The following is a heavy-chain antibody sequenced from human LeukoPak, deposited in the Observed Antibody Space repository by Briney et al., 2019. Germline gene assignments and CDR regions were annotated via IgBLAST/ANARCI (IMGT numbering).Heavy chain of an antibody. Sequence: GASVKVSCKASGGTFSSYAISWVRQAPGQGLEWMGGIIPIFGTANYAQKFQGRVTITADKSTSTAYMELSSLRSEDTAVYYCARDLRDEQLWLFDYWGQGTLSPSPQ. CDR1: GGTFSSYA. CDR2: IIPIFGTA. J-gene: IGHJ4*02. D-gene: IGHD5-18*01. V-gene: IGHV1-69*06. CDR3: ARDLRDEQLWLFDY.